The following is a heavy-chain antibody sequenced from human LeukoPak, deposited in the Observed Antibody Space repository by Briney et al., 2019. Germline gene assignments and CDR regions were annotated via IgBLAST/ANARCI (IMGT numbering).Heavy chain of an antibody. Sequence: SETLSLTCAVYGGSFSGYYWSWIRQPPGKGLEWIGEINHSGSTNYNPSLKSRVTISVDTSKSQFSLKLSSVTAADTAVYYCARGVDCSSTSCYRGEDYYFDYWGQGTLVTVSS. J-gene: IGHJ4*02. V-gene: IGHV4-34*01. CDR2: INHSGST. CDR3: ARGVDCSSTSCYRGEDYYFDY. D-gene: IGHD2-2*02. CDR1: GGSFSGYY.